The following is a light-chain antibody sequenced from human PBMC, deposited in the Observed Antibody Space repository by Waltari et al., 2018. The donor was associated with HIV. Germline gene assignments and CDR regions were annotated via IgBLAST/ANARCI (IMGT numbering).Light chain of an antibody. J-gene: IGKJ1*01. CDR3: QHYSNWPPWT. CDR1: QSVSPN. Sequence: EILMTQSPATLSVSPGERVTLSCRASQSVSPNLAWYQQKPGQAPRLLIYGASFTATDIPARFSASGSGTEFTLTINSLQSEDFAVYYCQHYSNWPPWTFGQGTRVEFK. CDR2: GAS. V-gene: IGKV3-15*01.